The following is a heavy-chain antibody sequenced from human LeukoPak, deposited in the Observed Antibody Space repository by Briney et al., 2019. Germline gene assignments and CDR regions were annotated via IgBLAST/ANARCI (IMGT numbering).Heavy chain of an antibody. CDR2: IIPIFGTA. CDR1: GYTFTSYG. V-gene: IGHV1-69*13. Sequence: ASVKVSCKASGYTFTSYGISWVRQAPGQGLEWMGGIIPIFGTANYAQKFQGRVTITADESTSTAYMELSSLRSEDTAVYYCASPYPRITMIVPDAFDIWGQGTMVTVSS. CDR3: ASPYPRITMIVPDAFDI. D-gene: IGHD3-22*01. J-gene: IGHJ3*02.